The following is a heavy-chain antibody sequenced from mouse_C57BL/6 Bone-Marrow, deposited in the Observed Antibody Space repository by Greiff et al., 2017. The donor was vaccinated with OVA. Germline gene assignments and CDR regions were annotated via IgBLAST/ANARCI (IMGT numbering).Heavy chain of an antibody. Sequence: VKLQESGAELVRPGASVTLSCKASGYTFTDYEMHWVKQTPVHGLEWIGAIDPETGGTAYNQKFKGKAILTADKSSSTAYMELRSLTSEDSAVYYCTVGSSYSYAMDYWGQGTSVTVSS. V-gene: IGHV1-15*01. D-gene: IGHD1-1*01. J-gene: IGHJ4*01. CDR3: TVGSSYSYAMDY. CDR2: IDPETGGT. CDR1: GYTFTDYE.